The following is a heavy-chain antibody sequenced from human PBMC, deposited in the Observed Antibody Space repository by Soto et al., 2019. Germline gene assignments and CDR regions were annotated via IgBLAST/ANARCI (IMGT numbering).Heavy chain of an antibody. D-gene: IGHD3-16*01. J-gene: IGHJ4*02. CDR2: INDSGST. CDR3: QGGDF. Sequence: SETLSLTCAVSGGSFRGYFWSWIRQSPDKGLEWIGEINDSGSTYYNPPFKSRLTLSVDTSRSQISLRLTSMTAADSAVYYCQGGDFWGQGTRVTVSS. CDR1: GGSFRGYF. V-gene: IGHV4-34*01.